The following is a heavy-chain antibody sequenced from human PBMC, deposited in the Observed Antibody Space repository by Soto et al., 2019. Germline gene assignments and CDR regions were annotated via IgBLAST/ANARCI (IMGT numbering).Heavy chain of an antibody. CDR2: TYYRSKWYN. CDR1: GDSVSSNSAA. V-gene: IGHV6-1*01. CDR3: ARGRFLEWFENYYGMDV. D-gene: IGHD3-3*01. Sequence: SQTLSLTCVISGDSVSSNSAAWNWIRQSPSRGLEWLGRTYYRSKWYNDYAVSVKSRITINPDTSKNQFSLQLNSVTPEDTAVYYCARGRFLEWFENYYGMDVWGQGTTVTVS. J-gene: IGHJ6*02.